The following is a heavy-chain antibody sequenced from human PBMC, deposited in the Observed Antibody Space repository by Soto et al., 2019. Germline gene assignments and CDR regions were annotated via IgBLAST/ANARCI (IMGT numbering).Heavy chain of an antibody. Sequence: EVQLVESGGGLVQPGGSLRLSCAASGFTFSSYSMNWVRQAPGKGLEWVSYISSSSSTIYYADSVKGRFTISRDNAKNSLYLQMNSLRDEDTAVYYCAREKIKGYGDYGVYYYYGMDVWGQGTTVTVSS. CDR2: ISSSSSTI. V-gene: IGHV3-48*02. CDR1: GFTFSSYS. J-gene: IGHJ6*02. CDR3: AREKIKGYGDYGVYYYYGMDV. D-gene: IGHD4-17*01.